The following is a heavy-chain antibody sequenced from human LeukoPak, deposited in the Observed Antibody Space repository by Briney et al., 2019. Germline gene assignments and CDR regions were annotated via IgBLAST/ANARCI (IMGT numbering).Heavy chain of an antibody. V-gene: IGHV4-59*01. D-gene: IGHD3-10*01. CDR3: ARGGPGEFGELFYYFDY. J-gene: IGHJ4*02. Sequence: SETLSLTCTVSGGSISSYYWSWIRQPPGKGLEWIGYIYYSGSTNYNPSLKSRVTISVDTSKNQFSLKLGSVTAADTAVYYCARGGPGEFGELFYYFDYWGQGTLVTVSS. CDR1: GGSISSYY. CDR2: IYYSGST.